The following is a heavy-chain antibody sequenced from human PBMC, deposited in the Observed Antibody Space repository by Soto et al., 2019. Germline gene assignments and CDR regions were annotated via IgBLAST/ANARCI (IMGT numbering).Heavy chain of an antibody. V-gene: IGHV3-33*01. CDR1: GFTFRTYG. CDR2: VWYDGSNK. CDR3: ARARSTDSSPDY. J-gene: IGHJ4*02. Sequence: LRLSCAASGFTFRTYGMHWVRQAPGKGLEWVAIVWYDGSNKYYAESVKRRFTISRDSSKNTLYLQMNSLRAEDTAVYHCARARSTDSSPDYWCQGTLVTVSS. D-gene: IGHD6-19*01.